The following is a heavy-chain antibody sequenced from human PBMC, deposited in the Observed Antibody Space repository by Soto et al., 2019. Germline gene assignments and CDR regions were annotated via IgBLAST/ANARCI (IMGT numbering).Heavy chain of an antibody. Sequence: ASVKVSCKASGFTFTSSAVQWVRQARGQRLEWIGWIVVGSGNTNYAQEFQERVTITRDMSTSTAYMELSSLRSEDTAVYYCAAELERRYYFYGMDVWGQGTTVTVSS. D-gene: IGHD1-1*01. CDR3: AAELERRYYFYGMDV. V-gene: IGHV1-58*01. CDR2: IVVGSGNT. J-gene: IGHJ6*02. CDR1: GFTFTSSA.